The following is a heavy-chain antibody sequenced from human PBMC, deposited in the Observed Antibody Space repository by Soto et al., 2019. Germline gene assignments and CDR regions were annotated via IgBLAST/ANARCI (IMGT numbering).Heavy chain of an antibody. CDR2: INAGNGNT. Sequence: QAHLVQSGAEVKMPGDSVQVSCKASGFVSTNHNFHWVRQAPGQSLEWMGRINAGNGNTQYAQNFQGRVNFTSDPSATTAFMELTNLRLEDRAMYYCASDYGSNWRLWGQGTLVSVSS. J-gene: IGHJ4*02. CDR1: GFVSTNHN. V-gene: IGHV1-3*01. D-gene: IGHD6-19*01. CDR3: ASDYGSNWRL.